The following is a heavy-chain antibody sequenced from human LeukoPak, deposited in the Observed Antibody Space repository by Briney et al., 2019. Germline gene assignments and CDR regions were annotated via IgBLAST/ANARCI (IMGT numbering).Heavy chain of an antibody. V-gene: IGHV3-48*04. J-gene: IGHJ5*02. CDR2: ISSSSSTI. CDR3: ARGLTGSRYNWFDP. Sequence: PGGSLRLSCAASGFTFSRYSMNWVRQAPGKGLEWVSYISSSSSTIYYADSVKGRFTISRDNAKNSLYLQMNSLRAEDTAVYYCARGLTGSRYNWFDPWGQGTLVTVSS. D-gene: IGHD3-9*01. CDR1: GFTFSRYS.